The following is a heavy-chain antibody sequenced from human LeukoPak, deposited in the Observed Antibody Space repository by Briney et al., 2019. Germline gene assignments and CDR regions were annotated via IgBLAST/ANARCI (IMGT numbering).Heavy chain of an antibody. Sequence: TGGSLRLSCSASGFTFSSYAMSWGRQAPGKGLEWVSAISGSGGSTYYADSVKGRFTISRDNSKNTLYLQMNSLRAEDTAVYYCAKDRTAGRPFDYWGQGTLVTVSS. CDR1: GFTFSSYA. CDR3: AKDRTAGRPFDY. V-gene: IGHV3-23*01. CDR2: ISGSGGST. D-gene: IGHD3-10*01. J-gene: IGHJ4*02.